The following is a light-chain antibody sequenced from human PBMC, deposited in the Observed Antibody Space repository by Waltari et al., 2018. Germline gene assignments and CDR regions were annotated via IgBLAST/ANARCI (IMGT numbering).Light chain of an antibody. V-gene: IGKV3D-15*01. CDR2: GAS. CDR3: QQYNNWPPDPT. Sequence: IVMTQSPATLSVFPGERATLPCRAIQSISSNLAWYQQKPGQAPRLLIYGASTRATGIPDRFTGSGSGIEFTLTINSLQSEDFAVYYCQQYNNWPPDPTFGQGTKVEIK. J-gene: IGKJ1*01. CDR1: QSISSN.